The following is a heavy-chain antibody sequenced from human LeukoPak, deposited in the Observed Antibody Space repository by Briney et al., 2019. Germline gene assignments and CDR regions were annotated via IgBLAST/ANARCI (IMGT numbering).Heavy chain of an antibody. CDR3: ARDYSYPDY. J-gene: IGHJ4*02. CDR2: IYSSGRT. V-gene: IGHV4-4*07. CDR1: GASISAYH. D-gene: IGHD5-18*01. Sequence: SETLSLTCSVSGASISAYHWSWIRQPAGKGLEWIGRIYSSGRTNYIPSLKSRLTMSVDTSKNQFSLKLDSVTAADTAVYYCARDYSYPDYWGQGTLVTVSS.